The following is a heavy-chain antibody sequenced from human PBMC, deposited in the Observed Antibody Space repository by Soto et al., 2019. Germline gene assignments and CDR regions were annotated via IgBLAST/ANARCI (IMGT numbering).Heavy chain of an antibody. V-gene: IGHV3-7*01. Sequence: PGGSLRLSCAASGFTFSSYWMSWVRQTPGKGLEWVANIKQDGSEKYYVDSVKGRFTISRDNTKNSLYLQMNSLRAEDTAVYYCASSSSGWSHFDYWGQGTRVTVSS. J-gene: IGHJ4*02. CDR3: ASSSSGWSHFDY. CDR2: IKQDGSEK. D-gene: IGHD6-19*01. CDR1: GFTFSSYW.